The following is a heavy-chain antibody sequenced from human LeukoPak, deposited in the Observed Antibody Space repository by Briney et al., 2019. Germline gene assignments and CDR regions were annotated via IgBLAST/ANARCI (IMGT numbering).Heavy chain of an antibody. J-gene: IGHJ6*02. V-gene: IGHV4-4*02. CDR3: ARGDGYTQRPYYYYYYGMDV. Sequence: SGTLSLTCAVSGGSISSSNWWSWVRQPPGKGLEWIGEIYHSGSTNYNPSLKSRVTISVDTSKNQFSLKLSPVTAADTAVYYCARGDGYTQRPYYYYYYGMDVWGQGTTVTVSS. CDR1: GGSISSSNW. CDR2: IYHSGST. D-gene: IGHD5-24*01.